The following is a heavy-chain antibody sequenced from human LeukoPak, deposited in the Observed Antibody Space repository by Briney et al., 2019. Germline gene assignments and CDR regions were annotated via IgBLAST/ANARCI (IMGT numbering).Heavy chain of an antibody. CDR3: ARGDCSGDCYHPLYY. J-gene: IGHJ4*02. D-gene: IGHD2-21*02. Sequence: GGSLRLSCAASGFTFSSYAMHWVLQAPGQGLYWVVFIRNDGSIKYYADSVKGRFTISRDNSKNTLYLQMNSLRIEDTAVYYCARGDCSGDCYHPLYYWGQGSLVTVSS. CDR2: IRNDGSIK. CDR1: GFTFSSYA. V-gene: IGHV3-30*02.